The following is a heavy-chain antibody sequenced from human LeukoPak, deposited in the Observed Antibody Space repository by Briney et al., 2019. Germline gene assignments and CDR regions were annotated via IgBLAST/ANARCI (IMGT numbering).Heavy chain of an antibody. CDR3: ARGRPSGMVRGVIFDY. CDR1: GGSFSGYY. Sequence: PSETLSLTCAVYGGSFSGYYCSWIRQPPGKGLEWIGEINHSGSTNYNPSLKSRVTISVDASKNQFSLKLSSVTAADTAVYYCARGRPSGMVRGVIFDYWGQGTLVTVSS. J-gene: IGHJ4*02. V-gene: IGHV4-34*01. D-gene: IGHD3-10*01. CDR2: INHSGST.